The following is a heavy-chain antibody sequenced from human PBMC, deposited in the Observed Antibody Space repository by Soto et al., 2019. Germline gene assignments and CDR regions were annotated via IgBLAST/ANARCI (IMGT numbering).Heavy chain of an antibody. CDR3: ARSDWFDP. CDR2: IKSDGSST. J-gene: IGHJ5*02. V-gene: IGHV3-74*01. Sequence: PGGSLRLSCAASGFTFSTYWMHWVRQAPGKGLVWVSRIKSDGSSTSYADSMKGRFTISRDNAKNTLYLQMNSLRVEDTAVYYCARSDWFDPWGQGTLVTVSS. CDR1: GFTFSTYW.